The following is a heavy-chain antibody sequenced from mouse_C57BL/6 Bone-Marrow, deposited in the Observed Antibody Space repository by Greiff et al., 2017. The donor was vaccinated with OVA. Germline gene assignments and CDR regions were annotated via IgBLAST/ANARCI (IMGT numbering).Heavy chain of an antibody. D-gene: IGHD2-5*01. CDR1: GFSLTSYG. V-gene: IGHV2-5*01. Sequence: VQLQESGPGLVQPSQSLSITCTVSGFSLTSYGVHWVRQSPGKGLEWLGVIWRGGSTDYTAAFMSRLSITKDNSKSQVFFKMNSLQADDTAIYYCAKKDYSKRYCDVWGTGTTVTVSS. CDR3: AKKDYSKRYCDV. J-gene: IGHJ1*03. CDR2: IWRGGST.